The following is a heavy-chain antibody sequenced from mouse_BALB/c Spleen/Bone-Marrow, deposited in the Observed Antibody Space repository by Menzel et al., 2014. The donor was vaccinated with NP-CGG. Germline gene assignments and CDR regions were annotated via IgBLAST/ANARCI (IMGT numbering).Heavy chain of an antibody. J-gene: IGHJ2*01. CDR3: ANYYYGYYFDS. D-gene: IGHD1-1*01. CDR1: GFNIKDTH. CDR2: IDPANGNT. Sequence: VQLQQSGAELVKPGASIKLSCTASGFNIKDTHMHWVKQRPEQGLEWIGRIDPANGNTKYDPKFQGKATITADTSSNTAYLQLSSLTSEDTAVYYCANYYYGYYFDSWGQGTTLTVSS. V-gene: IGHV14-3*02.